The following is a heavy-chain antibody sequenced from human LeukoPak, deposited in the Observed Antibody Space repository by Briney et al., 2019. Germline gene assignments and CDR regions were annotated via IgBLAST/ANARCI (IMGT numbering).Heavy chain of an antibody. CDR1: GFTFSNAW. V-gene: IGHV3-15*01. CDR2: IKSKTDGGTT. CDR3: TTVDSGWYPTDYYGMDV. Sequence: PGGSLRLSCSASGFTFSNAWMTWVRQAPGKGLEWVGRIKSKTDGGTTDYAAPVKGRFTISRDDSKNTLYLQMNSLKTEDTAVYYCTTVDSGWYPTDYYGMDVWGQGTTVTVSS. D-gene: IGHD6-19*01. J-gene: IGHJ6*02.